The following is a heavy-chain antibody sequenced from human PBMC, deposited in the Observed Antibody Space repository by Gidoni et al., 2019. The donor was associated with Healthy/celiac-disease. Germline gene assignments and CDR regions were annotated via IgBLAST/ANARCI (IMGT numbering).Heavy chain of an antibody. CDR1: GGTFSSYA. V-gene: IGHV1-69*04. CDR2: IIPILGIA. CDR3: ARSYYYDSSGYFDY. Sequence: QVQLVQSGAEVTKPGSSVKVSCKASGGTFSSYAISWVRQAPGQGLEWMGRIIPILGIANYAQKFQGRVTITADKSTSTAYMELSSLRSEDTAVYYCARSYYYDSSGYFDYWGQGTLVTVSS. J-gene: IGHJ4*02. D-gene: IGHD3-22*01.